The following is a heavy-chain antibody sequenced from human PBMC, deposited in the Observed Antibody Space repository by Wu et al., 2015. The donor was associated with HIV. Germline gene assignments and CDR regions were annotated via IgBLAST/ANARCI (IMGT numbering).Heavy chain of an antibody. J-gene: IGHJ6*03. CDR1: GGTFSSYA. CDR2: IIPIFGTA. Sequence: QVQLVQSGAEVKKPGSSVKVSCKASGGTFSSYAISWVRQAPGQGLEWMGGIIPIFGTANYAQKFQGRVTITADESTSTAYMELSSLRSEDTAVYYCARGYCSSTSCYSGHYYVDVWGKGTTVTVSS. V-gene: IGHV1-69*12. D-gene: IGHD2-2*01. CDR3: ARGYCSSTSCYSGHYYVDV.